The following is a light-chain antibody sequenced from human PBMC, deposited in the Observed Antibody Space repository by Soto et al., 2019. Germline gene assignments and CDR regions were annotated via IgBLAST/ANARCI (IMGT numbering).Light chain of an antibody. V-gene: IGKV3-11*01. Sequence: EIVLTQSPATLSLSPGERATLSCRASQSVSRYLAWYQQKPGQAPRLLIYDASNRATGIPARFSGSGSGTDFSLTISSLEPEDFAIYYCQQRSNWPPMYTFGQGTKLEIK. J-gene: IGKJ2*01. CDR2: DAS. CDR3: QQRSNWPPMYT. CDR1: QSVSRY.